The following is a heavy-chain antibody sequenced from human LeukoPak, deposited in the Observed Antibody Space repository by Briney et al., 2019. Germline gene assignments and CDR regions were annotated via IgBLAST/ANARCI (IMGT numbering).Heavy chain of an antibody. CDR1: GFTFSDYN. Sequence: GGSLRLSCAASGFTFSDYNMNWVRQAPGKGLEWVSSISSGSSYMFYADSVKGRFTISRDNTKNSLFLQMNSLRAEDTAVYYCARVRDLYRDYWGQGTLVTVSS. D-gene: IGHD2-2*02. V-gene: IGHV3-21*01. CDR3: ARVRDLYRDY. CDR2: ISSGSSYM. J-gene: IGHJ4*02.